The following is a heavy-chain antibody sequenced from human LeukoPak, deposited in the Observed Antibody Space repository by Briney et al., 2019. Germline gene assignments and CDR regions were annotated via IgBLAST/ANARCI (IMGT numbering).Heavy chain of an antibody. D-gene: IGHD6-19*01. Sequence: SETLSLTCDVYGGSFSGYYWSWIRQPPGKGLEWIGEINHSGSTNYNPSLKSRVTIAVDTSKNQFSMKLSSVTAADTAVYYCASLLAVAGTDAFDYWGQGTLVTVSS. V-gene: IGHV4-34*01. CDR2: INHSGST. CDR3: ASLLAVAGTDAFDY. CDR1: GGSFSGYY. J-gene: IGHJ4*02.